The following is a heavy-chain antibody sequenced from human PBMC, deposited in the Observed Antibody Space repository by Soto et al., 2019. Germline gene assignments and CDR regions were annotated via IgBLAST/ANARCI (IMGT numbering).Heavy chain of an antibody. J-gene: IGHJ2*01. CDR3: ARGTREGWYFDI. CDR1: GGSFNSYF. CDR2: INHSGSV. Sequence: QVQLQQWGAGLLKPSETLSLTCAVYGGSFNSYFWSWIRQPPGRGLEWIGEINHSGSVNYNPSLKSRLTMSVDTPRNQFSLKLNSTVAADTAVYYCARGTREGWYFDIWGRGTLVAVSS. V-gene: IGHV4-34*01.